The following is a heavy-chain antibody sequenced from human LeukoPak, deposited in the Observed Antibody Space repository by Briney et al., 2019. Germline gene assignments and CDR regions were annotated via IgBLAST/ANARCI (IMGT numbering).Heavy chain of an antibody. CDR3: ARNVAGTIQAFDI. D-gene: IGHD6-19*01. CDR1: GGTFSSYA. V-gene: IGHV1-69*05. Sequence: SVKVSCKASGGTFSSYAISWVRQAPGQGLEWMGGIIPIFGTANYAQKFQGRVTITTDESTSTAYMELSSLRSEDTAVYYCARNVAGTIQAFDIWGQGTMVTISS. J-gene: IGHJ3*02. CDR2: IIPIFGTA.